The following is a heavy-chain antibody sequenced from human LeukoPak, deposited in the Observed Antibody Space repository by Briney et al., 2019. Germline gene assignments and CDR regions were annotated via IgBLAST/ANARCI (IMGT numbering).Heavy chain of an antibody. D-gene: IGHD2-15*01. CDR3: ARVLAGRCNGSPCYPVFDF. Sequence: GESLRLPCVGSQFTFNTHWMSWVRQAPGKGLELVANIKQDGSDEYYVDSVKGRFTISRENAKNSLFLQMNSLRVDDTAVYNCARVLAGRCNGSPCYPVFDFWGQGTLVTVSS. CDR1: QFTFNTHW. V-gene: IGHV3-7*01. J-gene: IGHJ4*02. CDR2: IKQDGSDE.